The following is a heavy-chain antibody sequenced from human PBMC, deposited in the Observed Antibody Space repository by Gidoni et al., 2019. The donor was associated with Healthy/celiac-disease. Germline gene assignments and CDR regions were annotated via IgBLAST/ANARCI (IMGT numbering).Heavy chain of an antibody. V-gene: IGHV4-39*01. Sequence: QLQLQESGPGLVKPSETLSLTCTVSGCSISSSSYYWGWIRQPPGKGLEWIGSIYYSGSTYYNPSLKSRVTISVDTSKNQFSLKLSSVTAADTAVYYCARRFDYVFWFDPWGQGTLVTVSS. D-gene: IGHD4-17*01. CDR3: ARRFDYVFWFDP. CDR1: GCSISSSSYY. CDR2: IYYSGST. J-gene: IGHJ5*02.